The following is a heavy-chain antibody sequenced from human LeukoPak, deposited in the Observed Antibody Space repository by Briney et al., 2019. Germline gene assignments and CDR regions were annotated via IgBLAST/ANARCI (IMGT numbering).Heavy chain of an antibody. CDR2: IYYSGST. D-gene: IGHD3-10*01. Sequence: SETLSLTCTVSGGPISSYYWSWIRQPPGKGLEWIGYIYYSGSTNYNPSLKSRVTISVDTSKNQFSLKLSSVTAADTAVYYCARDYGSGLMDVWGQGTTVTVSS. V-gene: IGHV4-59*01. CDR3: ARDYGSGLMDV. J-gene: IGHJ6*02. CDR1: GGPISSYY.